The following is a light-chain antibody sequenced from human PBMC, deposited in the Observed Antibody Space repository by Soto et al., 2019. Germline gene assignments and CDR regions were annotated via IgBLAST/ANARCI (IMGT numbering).Light chain of an antibody. CDR3: QQYNSYWGT. Sequence: DIQMTQSPSTLSASVGDRVTITCRASQSINTWLAWYQQKQGKAPKLLIYDASSLESGVPSRFSGSGSGTEFTLTISSLQPDDFATYYCQQYNSYWGTFGQGTKVDIK. J-gene: IGKJ1*01. CDR1: QSINTW. V-gene: IGKV1-5*01. CDR2: DAS.